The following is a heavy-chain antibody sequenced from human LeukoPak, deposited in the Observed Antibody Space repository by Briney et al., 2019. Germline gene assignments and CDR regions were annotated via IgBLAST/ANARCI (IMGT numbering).Heavy chain of an antibody. D-gene: IGHD3-22*01. Sequence: GGSLRLSCAASGFTVSSNYMSRVRQAPGKGLEWVSVIYSGGSTYYADSVKGRFTISRDNSKNTLYLQMNSLRAEDTAVYYCAINYYDSSGYYNWGQGTLVTVSS. CDR3: AINYYDSSGYYN. J-gene: IGHJ4*02. CDR1: GFTVSSNY. CDR2: IYSGGST. V-gene: IGHV3-66*01.